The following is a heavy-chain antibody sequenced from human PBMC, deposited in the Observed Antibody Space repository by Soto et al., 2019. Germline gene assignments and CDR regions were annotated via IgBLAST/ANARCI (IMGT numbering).Heavy chain of an antibody. Sequence: GGSLRLSCAASGFTFDDYAMHWVRQAPGKGLEWVSLISWDGGSTYYADSVKGRFTISRDNSKNSLYLQMNSLRAEDTALYYCAKEHLPHCGGDCSQLNWFDPWGQGTLVTVSS. D-gene: IGHD2-21*02. V-gene: IGHV3-43D*03. CDR2: ISWDGGST. J-gene: IGHJ5*02. CDR3: AKEHLPHCGGDCSQLNWFDP. CDR1: GFTFDDYA.